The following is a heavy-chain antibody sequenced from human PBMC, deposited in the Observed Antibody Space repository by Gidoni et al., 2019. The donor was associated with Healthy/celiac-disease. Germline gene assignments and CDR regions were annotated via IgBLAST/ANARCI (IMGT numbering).Heavy chain of an antibody. D-gene: IGHD3-3*01. J-gene: IGHJ6*02. CDR3: ATNTYYDFWSGSRPYGMDV. Sequence: EVQLVESGGGLVQPGGSLRFSCAASGFTFSSYEMNWVRQAPGKGLEWVSYISSSGSTIYYADSVKGRFTISRDNAKNSLYLQMNSLRAEDTAVYYCATNTYYDFWSGSRPYGMDVWGQGTTVTVSS. V-gene: IGHV3-48*03. CDR2: ISSSGSTI. CDR1: GFTFSSYE.